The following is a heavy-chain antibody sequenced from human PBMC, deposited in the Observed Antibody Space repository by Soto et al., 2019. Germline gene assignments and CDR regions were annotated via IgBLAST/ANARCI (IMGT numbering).Heavy chain of an antibody. CDR2: INPNSGGT. CDR1: GYTFTGYY. V-gene: IGHV1-2*04. J-gene: IGHJ6*01. CDR3: ARGNSAVPAASIYGMDV. D-gene: IGHD2-2*01. Sequence: VASVKVSCKASGYTFTGYYMHWVRQAPGQGLEWMGWINPNSGGTNYAQKFQGWVTMTRDTSISTAYMELSRLRSDDTAVYYCARGNSAVPAASIYGMDVWGQGTTVTVSP.